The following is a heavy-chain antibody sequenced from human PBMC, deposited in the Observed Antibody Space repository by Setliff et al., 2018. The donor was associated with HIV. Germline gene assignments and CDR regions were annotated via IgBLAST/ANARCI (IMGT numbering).Heavy chain of an antibody. J-gene: IGHJ6*03. CDR3: ARHRDPPGSRWIYYYYYMDL. V-gene: IGHV4-31*11. CDR2: IYYSGST. Sequence: TLSLTCAVSGGSISSGGYYWNWIRLQPGKGLEWIGHIYYSGSTQYNPSLKSRVAISVDTSKDQLSLTVSSVTVADTGVYYCARHRDPPGSRWIYYYYYMDLWGEGTTVTVSS. CDR1: GGSISSGGYY. D-gene: IGHD6-13*01.